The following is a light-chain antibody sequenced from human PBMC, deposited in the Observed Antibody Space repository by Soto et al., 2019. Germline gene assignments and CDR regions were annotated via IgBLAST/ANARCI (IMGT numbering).Light chain of an antibody. Sequence: QSVLTQPASVSGSPGQSITISCTGTSSDVGGYNYVSWYQQHPGKAPKLMIYDVSNRPSGVSNRFSGSKSGITASLTISGLQAEDEADYYCSSYTSSSTLEGVFGGGTKLTVL. J-gene: IGLJ2*01. CDR1: SSDVGGYNY. V-gene: IGLV2-14*01. CDR3: SSYTSSSTLEGV. CDR2: DVS.